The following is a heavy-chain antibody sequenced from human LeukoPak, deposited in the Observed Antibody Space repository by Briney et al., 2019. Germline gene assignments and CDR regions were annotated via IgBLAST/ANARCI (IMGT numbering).Heavy chain of an antibody. V-gene: IGHV3-30*02. Sequence: GGSLRLSCAASGFTFSDYGMHWVRQTPDKGLERVAFLQYHGGDIHYAASVEGRFTISRDNSKDTLYLEMNSLRAEDTSVYYCAKEIRGPTIVRYFDYWGQGTLVTVSS. CDR1: GFTFSDYG. D-gene: IGHD3-10*01. J-gene: IGHJ4*02. CDR3: AKEIRGPTIVRYFDY. CDR2: LQYHGGDI.